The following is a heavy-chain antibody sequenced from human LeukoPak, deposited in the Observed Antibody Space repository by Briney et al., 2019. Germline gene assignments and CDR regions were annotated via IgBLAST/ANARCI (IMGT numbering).Heavy chain of an antibody. J-gene: IGHJ4*02. Sequence: ASVKVSCKASGYTFTSYGISWVRQAPGQGLEWMGWISAYNGNTNYAQKLQGRVTMTTDTSTSTAYMELRSLRSDDTAVYYCATVGHRGARGTTVGTILDNWGQGTLVTVSS. CDR1: GYTFTSYG. V-gene: IGHV1-18*01. D-gene: IGHD4-23*01. CDR2: ISAYNGNT. CDR3: ATVGHRGARGTTVGTILDN.